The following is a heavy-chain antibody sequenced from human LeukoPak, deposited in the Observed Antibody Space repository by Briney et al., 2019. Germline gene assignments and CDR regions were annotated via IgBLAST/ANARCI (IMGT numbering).Heavy chain of an antibody. Sequence: GRSLRLSCAASGFTFDDYAMHWVRQAPGKGLEWVAVISYDGSNKYYADSVKGRFTISRDNSKNTLYLQMNSLRAEDTAVYYCARCSYLPPYYYYYGMDVWGQGTTVTVSS. D-gene: IGHD1-26*01. CDR3: ARCSYLPPYYYYYGMDV. CDR2: ISYDGSNK. J-gene: IGHJ6*02. CDR1: GFTFDDYA. V-gene: IGHV3-30-3*01.